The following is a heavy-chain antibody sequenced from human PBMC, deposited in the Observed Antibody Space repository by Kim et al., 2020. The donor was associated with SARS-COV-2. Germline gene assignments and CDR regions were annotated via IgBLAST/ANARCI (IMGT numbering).Heavy chain of an antibody. Sequence: SVKVSCKASGGTFSSYAISWVRQAPGQGLEWMGGIIPIFGTANYAQKFQGRVTITADESTSTAYMELSSLRSEDTAVYYCARDRRWGYDILTGPYFDYWGQGTLVTVSS. CDR2: IIPIFGTA. J-gene: IGHJ4*02. V-gene: IGHV1-69*13. CDR1: GGTFSSYA. CDR3: ARDRRWGYDILTGPYFDY. D-gene: IGHD3-9*01.